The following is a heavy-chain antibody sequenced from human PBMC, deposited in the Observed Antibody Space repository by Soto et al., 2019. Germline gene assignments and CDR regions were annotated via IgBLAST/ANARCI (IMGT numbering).Heavy chain of an antibody. V-gene: IGHV5-51*01. Sequence: PGESLKISCKGSGYSFTSYWICWVLQMPGKGLEWMGIIYPGDSDTRYSPSFQGQVTISADKSISTAYLQWSGLKASDTAMYYCARHPLGVVVTAIRYFDYWGQGTLVTVYS. CDR3: ARHPLGVVVTAIRYFDY. CDR2: IYPGDSDT. CDR1: GYSFTSYW. D-gene: IGHD2-21*02. J-gene: IGHJ4*02.